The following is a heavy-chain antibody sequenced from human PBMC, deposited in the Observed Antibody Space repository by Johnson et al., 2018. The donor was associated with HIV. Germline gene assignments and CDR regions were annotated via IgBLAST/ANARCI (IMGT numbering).Heavy chain of an antibody. V-gene: IGHV3-20*04. D-gene: IGHD2-21*01. CDR2: INWNGGST. CDR1: GFTFDDHA. Sequence: VQLVESGGGVVRPGGSLRLSCAASGFTFDDHAMNWVRQPPGKGLEWVSSINWNGGSTDYADSVKGRFTLSRDNAKNSLYLQMNSLRAEDTALYYCARVFGFTIDAFDMWGRGTMVTVSS. J-gene: IGHJ3*02. CDR3: ARVFGFTIDAFDM.